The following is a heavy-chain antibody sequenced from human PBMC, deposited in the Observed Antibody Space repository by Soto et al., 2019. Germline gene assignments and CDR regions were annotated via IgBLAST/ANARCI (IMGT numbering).Heavy chain of an antibody. V-gene: IGHV1-8*01. J-gene: IGHJ5*02. CDR1: GYTFTTYD. Sequence: QVQVLQSGTEVKKPGASVKVSCNVSGYTFTTYDINWVRQAPGQGLEWMGLMNPESGDTGFAQNFQGRLTLTRDTSMNTAFMELSVLTFEDMAFYYCASALGGAPWGQGTVVTVST. CDR3: ASALGGAP. D-gene: IGHD7-27*01. CDR2: MNPESGDT.